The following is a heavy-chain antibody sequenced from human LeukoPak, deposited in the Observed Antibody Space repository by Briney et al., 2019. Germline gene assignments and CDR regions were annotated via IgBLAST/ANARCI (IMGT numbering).Heavy chain of an antibody. Sequence: PGGYLRLSCAASGFTFSSYAMSWVRQAPGKGLEWVSAISGSGGSTYYADSVKGRFTTSRDNSKDTLYLQMNSLRAEDTAVYYCAKSFWSGRNYYFDYWGQGTLVTVSS. CDR3: AKSFWSGRNYYFDY. D-gene: IGHD3-3*01. CDR2: ISGSGGST. V-gene: IGHV3-23*01. CDR1: GFTFSSYA. J-gene: IGHJ4*02.